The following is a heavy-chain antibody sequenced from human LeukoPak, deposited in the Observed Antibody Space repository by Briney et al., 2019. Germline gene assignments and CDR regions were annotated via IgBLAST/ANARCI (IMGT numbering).Heavy chain of an antibody. J-gene: IGHJ6*02. Sequence: PSETLSLTCTVSGGSISSGSYWWSWIRQHPEKGLEWIGYVYYSGSTYYNPSLKGRVSISVDTSENRLSLTLTSLTAADTAVYYCARGHRSSSAYHCNAMDVWGQGTTVTVSS. CDR3: ARGHRSSSAYHCNAMDV. CDR1: GGSISSGSYW. CDR2: VYYSGST. D-gene: IGHD3-16*01. V-gene: IGHV4-31*03.